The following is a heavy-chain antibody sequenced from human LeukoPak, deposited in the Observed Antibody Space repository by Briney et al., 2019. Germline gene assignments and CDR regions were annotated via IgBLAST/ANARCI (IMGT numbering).Heavy chain of an antibody. Sequence: PGGSLRLSCAASGFSFDDYGLTWVRQAPGKGLEWVSGINWNGDSTDYADSVKGRFTISRDNAKNSLYLQMNSLRAEDTAVYYCARSFPYGSSAVDYWGQGTLVTVSS. J-gene: IGHJ4*02. CDR3: ARSFPYGSSAVDY. CDR2: INWNGDST. CDR1: GFSFDDYG. D-gene: IGHD6-6*01. V-gene: IGHV3-20*04.